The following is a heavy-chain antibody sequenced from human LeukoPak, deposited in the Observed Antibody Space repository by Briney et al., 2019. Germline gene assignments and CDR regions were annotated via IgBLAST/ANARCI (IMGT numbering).Heavy chain of an antibody. CDR3: ARDQYYDSKGWFDP. D-gene: IGHD3-22*01. CDR2: ISTYNVNT. V-gene: IGHV1-18*01. CDR1: GYTFTSHG. Sequence: ASVKVSCKASGYTFTSHGITWVRQAPGQGLEWMGWISTYNVNTNYAQKLQGRVTMTTDTSTSTAYMELRSLRSGDTAVYYCARDQYYDSKGWFDPWGQGTLVTVSS. J-gene: IGHJ5*02.